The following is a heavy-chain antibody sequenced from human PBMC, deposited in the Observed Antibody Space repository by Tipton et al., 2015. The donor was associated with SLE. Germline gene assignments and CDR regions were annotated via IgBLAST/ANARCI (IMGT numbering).Heavy chain of an antibody. CDR1: GGSFSGYY. CDR3: ARVGSRLGYFQL. Sequence: TLSLTCAVYGGSFSGYYWSWIRQPPGKGLEWIGEINHSGSTNYNPSLKSRVTISVDTSKNQFSLKLSSVTAADTAVYYCARVGSRLGYFQLWGQGTLVTVSS. CDR2: INHSGST. D-gene: IGHD1-1*01. V-gene: IGHV4-34*01. J-gene: IGHJ1*01.